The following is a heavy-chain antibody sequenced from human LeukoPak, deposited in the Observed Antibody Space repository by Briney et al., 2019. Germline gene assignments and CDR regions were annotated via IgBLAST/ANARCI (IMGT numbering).Heavy chain of an antibody. Sequence: ASVKVSCKASGYTLTDYYMHWVRQAPGQGLEWMAWINPNSGATIYAQNFQDRVTVTRDTSISTAYMELSSLRSDDTAVYYCARGRQTYYYYMDVWGKGPTVTVSS. J-gene: IGHJ6*03. CDR2: INPNSGAT. CDR3: ARGRQTYYYYMDV. CDR1: GYTLTDYY. V-gene: IGHV1-2*02.